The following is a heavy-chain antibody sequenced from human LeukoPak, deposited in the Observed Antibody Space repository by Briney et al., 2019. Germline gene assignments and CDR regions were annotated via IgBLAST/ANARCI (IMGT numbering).Heavy chain of an antibody. CDR2: IYYSGST. CDR3: ARLIWDYGATKLDY. V-gene: IGHV4-59*08. Sequence: SETLSLTCTVSGGSISSYYWSWIRQPPGKGLEWIGYIYYSGSTNYNPSLKSRVTISVDTSKNQFSLKLSSVTAADTAVYYCARLIWDYGATKLDYWGQGTLVTVSS. J-gene: IGHJ4*02. CDR1: GGSISSYY. D-gene: IGHD4-17*01.